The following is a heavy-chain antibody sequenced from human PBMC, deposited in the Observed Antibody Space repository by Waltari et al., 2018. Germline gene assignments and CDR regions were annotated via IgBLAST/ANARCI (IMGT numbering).Heavy chain of an antibody. D-gene: IGHD3-10*01. CDR2: IYHSGST. V-gene: IGHV4-38-2*01. J-gene: IGHJ5*02. CDR1: GYSFRRGYY. CDR3: ARGPSITMVQGVPPPHWFDP. Sequence: QLQLQESGPGLVKPSETLSLTCAVSGYSFRRGYYWGWLGEPTRKGLEWIGSIYHSGSTYYNPSLKSRVTISVDTSKNQFSLKLSSVTAADTAVYYCARGPSITMVQGVPPPHWFDPWGQGTLVTVSS.